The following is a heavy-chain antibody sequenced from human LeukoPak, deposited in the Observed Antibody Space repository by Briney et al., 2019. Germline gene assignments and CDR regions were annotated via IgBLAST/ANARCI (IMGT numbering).Heavy chain of an antibody. CDR2: IRGDGATK. J-gene: IGHJ3*02. D-gene: IGHD5-18*01. V-gene: IGHV3-23*01. CDR3: ASTKVDTAMVTLGAFDI. CDR1: GFTFSTYA. Sequence: SGGSLRLSCAASGFTFSTYAMTWVRQAPGKGLEWVSAIRGDGATKFYADSVKGRFTVSRDNSKNTVYLQMNSLRAEDTAVYYCASTKVDTAMVTLGAFDIWGQGTMVTVSS.